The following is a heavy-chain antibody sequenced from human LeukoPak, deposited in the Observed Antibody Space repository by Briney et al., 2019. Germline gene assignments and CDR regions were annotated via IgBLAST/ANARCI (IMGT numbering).Heavy chain of an antibody. D-gene: IGHD2-15*01. Sequence: ASVKVSCKASGYTFTSYGISWVRQAPGQGLEWMGWISAYNGNTNYAQKLQGRVTMTTDTSTSTAYMELRSLRSDDTAVYYCATALGYCSGGSCYGWGHYYYGMDVWGQGTTVTVSS. V-gene: IGHV1-18*01. CDR3: ATALGYCSGGSCYGWGHYYYGMDV. CDR1: GYTFTSYG. CDR2: ISAYNGNT. J-gene: IGHJ6*02.